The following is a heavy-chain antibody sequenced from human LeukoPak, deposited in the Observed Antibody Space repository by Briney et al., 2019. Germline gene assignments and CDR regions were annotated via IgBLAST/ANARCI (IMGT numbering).Heavy chain of an antibody. Sequence: TSETLSLTCTVSGGSMKNYYWSWIRQPPGKGLEWIGYIHDTRGTNYNPYLKSRVTMSLDTSKNHFSLSLNSVTAADTAVYFCAGGIGYATSPADHLGQGTLVIVSS. CDR1: GGSMKNYY. CDR2: IHDTRGT. J-gene: IGHJ5*02. D-gene: IGHD6-13*01. V-gene: IGHV4-59*01. CDR3: AGGIGYATSPADH.